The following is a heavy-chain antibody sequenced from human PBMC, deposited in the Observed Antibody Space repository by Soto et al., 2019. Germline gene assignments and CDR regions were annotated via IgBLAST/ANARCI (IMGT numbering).Heavy chain of an antibody. CDR1: GGTFSSYA. J-gene: IGHJ1*01. V-gene: IGHV1-69*13. Sequence: ASVKVSCKASGGTFSSYAISWVRQAPGQGLEWMGGIIPIFGTANYAQKFQGRVTITADESTSTAYMELSSLRSEDTAVYYCASAYCSGGSCYSFTEYFQHWGQGTLVTVSS. CDR2: IIPIFGTA. D-gene: IGHD2-15*01. CDR3: ASAYCSGGSCYSFTEYFQH.